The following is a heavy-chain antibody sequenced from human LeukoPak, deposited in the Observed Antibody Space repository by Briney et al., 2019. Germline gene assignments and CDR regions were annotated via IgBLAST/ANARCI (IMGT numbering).Heavy chain of an antibody. D-gene: IGHD5-18*01. J-gene: IGHJ4*02. CDR3: ARDLSGVTGYTYGRGIDY. CDR1: GFTFSTYW. CDR2: IKQDGSEK. Sequence: GGSLRLSCAASGFTFSTYWMTWVRQAPGKGLEWVANIKQDGSEKYYVDSVKGRFTISRDNAKTSLYLQMNSLRAEDTAVYYCARDLSGVTGYTYGRGIDYWGQGTLVTVSS. V-gene: IGHV3-7*01.